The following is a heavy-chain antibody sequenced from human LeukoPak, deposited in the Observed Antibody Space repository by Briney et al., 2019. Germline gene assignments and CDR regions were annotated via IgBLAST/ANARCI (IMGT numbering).Heavy chain of an antibody. V-gene: IGHV3-30*03. CDR2: ISYDGSNK. Sequence: PGGSLRLSCAASGFTFSDHYMDWVRQAPGKGLEWVAVISYDGSNKYYADSVKGRFTISRDNSKNTLYLQMNSLRAEDTAVYYCASKMATPDPDYWGQGTLVTVSS. J-gene: IGHJ4*02. CDR3: ASKMATPDPDY. CDR1: GFTFSDHY. D-gene: IGHD5-24*01.